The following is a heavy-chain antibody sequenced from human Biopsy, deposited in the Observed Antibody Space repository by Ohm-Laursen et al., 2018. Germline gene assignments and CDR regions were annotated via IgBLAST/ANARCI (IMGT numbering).Heavy chain of an antibody. CDR1: GFSFSDYH. V-gene: IGHV3-23*01. D-gene: IGHD3-9*01. J-gene: IGHJ4*02. CDR2: ITVSADTT. CDR3: ARHLRYNDY. Sequence: GSLRLSCAASGFSFSDYHMRWIRQAPGKGLEWVSAITVSADTTYYADSVRGRFTISRDNSKNTLYLQMNSLRAEDTAEYYCARHLRYNDYWGQGTLVTVSS.